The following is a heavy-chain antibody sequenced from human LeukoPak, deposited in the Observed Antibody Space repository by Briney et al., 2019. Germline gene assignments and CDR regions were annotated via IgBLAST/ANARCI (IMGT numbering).Heavy chain of an antibody. Sequence: ASVKVSCQTSDYTFTTYGISWVRQAPGQGLEWMGWISTYNGNTDYAQNLQDRVTMTTDTSTSTAYMELSRLTSDDTAVYYCARGSVTLDYWGQGTLVTVSS. J-gene: IGHJ4*02. CDR1: DYTFTTYG. D-gene: IGHD4-17*01. CDR3: ARGSVTLDY. V-gene: IGHV1-18*04. CDR2: ISTYNGNT.